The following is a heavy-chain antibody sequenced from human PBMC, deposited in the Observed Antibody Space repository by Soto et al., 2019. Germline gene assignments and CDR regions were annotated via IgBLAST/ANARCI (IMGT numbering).Heavy chain of an antibody. CDR1: GFAFNTYS. D-gene: IGHD3-9*01. J-gene: IGHJ6*03. CDR3: VRDLGRYFRSGYMDL. CDR2: INEDSTYI. V-gene: IGHV3-21*02. Sequence: EVQLVESGGGLVKPGGSLRLSCTASGFAFNTYSMNWVRQAPGKGLEWVSSINEDSTYIYYADSLRGRITISRDNAKDSLFLQMKSLSPDDTAVYYCVRDLGRYFRSGYMDLWGDGATVTVSS.